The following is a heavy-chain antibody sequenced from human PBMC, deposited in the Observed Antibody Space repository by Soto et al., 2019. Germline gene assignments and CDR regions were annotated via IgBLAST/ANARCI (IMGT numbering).Heavy chain of an antibody. D-gene: IGHD3-10*01. CDR1: GFTFSNHA. J-gene: IGHJ4*02. CDR2: ISGSGGET. CDR3: AKGYEDMVAPFAY. Sequence: PGGSLRLSCAASGFTFSNHAMNWVRQAPGKGLEWVSTISGSGGETYYADFVKGRFTISRDNSKNTLSLQMNSLRAEDTALYYCAKGYEDMVAPFAYWGQGTLVTVSS. V-gene: IGHV3-23*01.